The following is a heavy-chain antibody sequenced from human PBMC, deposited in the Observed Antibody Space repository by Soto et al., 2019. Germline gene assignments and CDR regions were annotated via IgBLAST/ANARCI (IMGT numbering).Heavy chain of an antibody. CDR3: AGPVGNYYFDY. D-gene: IGHD1-26*01. Sequence: SETLSLTCAVYGGSFSGYYWSWIRQPPGKGLEWIGEINHSGSTNYNPSLKSRVTISVDTSKNQFSLKLSSVTAADTAVYYCAGPVGNYYFDYWGQGTLVTVSS. V-gene: IGHV4-34*01. CDR2: INHSGST. J-gene: IGHJ4*02. CDR1: GGSFSGYY.